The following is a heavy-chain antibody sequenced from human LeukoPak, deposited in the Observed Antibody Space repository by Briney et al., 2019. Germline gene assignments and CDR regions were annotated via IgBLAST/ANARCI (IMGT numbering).Heavy chain of an antibody. CDR1: GFTVSSNY. Sequence: GSLRLSCAASGFTVSSNYMSWVRQAPGKGLEWIGEINHSGSTNYNPSLKSRVTISVDTSKNQFSLKLSSVTAADTAVYYCARGRSAFGPDDYWGQGTLVTVSS. CDR2: INHSGST. D-gene: IGHD3/OR15-3a*01. CDR3: ARGRSAFGPDDY. V-gene: IGHV4-34*01. J-gene: IGHJ4*02.